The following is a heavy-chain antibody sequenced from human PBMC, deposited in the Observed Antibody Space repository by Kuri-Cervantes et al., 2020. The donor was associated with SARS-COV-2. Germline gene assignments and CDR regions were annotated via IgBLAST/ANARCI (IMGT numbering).Heavy chain of an antibody. D-gene: IGHD6-6*01. Sequence: ASVKVSCKVSGYTLTELSMHWVRQAPGKGLEWMGGFDPEDGGTIYAQKFQGRVTITADKSTSTAYMELSSLRSEVTAVYYCAREYSSSSGAFDIWGQGTMVTVSS. J-gene: IGHJ3*02. V-gene: IGHV1-24*01. CDR1: GYTLTELS. CDR2: FDPEDGGT. CDR3: AREYSSSSGAFDI.